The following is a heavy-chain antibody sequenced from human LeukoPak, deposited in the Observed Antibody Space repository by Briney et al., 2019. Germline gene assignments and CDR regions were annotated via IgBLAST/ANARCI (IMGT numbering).Heavy chain of an antibody. Sequence: GESLKISCKGSGYRFTSYWIGWVRQMPGKGLEWMGIIYPGDSDTRYSPSFQGQVTISADKSISTAYLQWSSLKASDTAMYYGARHEVGGYDQNWSYPWGQGTLVTVSS. CDR2: IYPGDSDT. V-gene: IGHV5-51*01. CDR3: ARHEVGGYDQNWSYP. CDR1: GYRFTSYW. D-gene: IGHD5-12*01. J-gene: IGHJ5*02.